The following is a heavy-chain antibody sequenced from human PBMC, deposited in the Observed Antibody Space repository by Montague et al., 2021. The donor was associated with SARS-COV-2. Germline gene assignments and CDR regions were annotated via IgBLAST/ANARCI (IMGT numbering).Heavy chain of an antibody. D-gene: IGHD2-21*02. CDR1: GGSISSYY. V-gene: IGHV4-59*08. Sequence: SETLSLTCTVSGGSISSYYWSWIRQPPGKGLEWIGYIYYSGSTNHSPSLKSRVTISIDTSKNQFSLKLSSVTAADTAVYYCARQIPLRTHIVVVTALLGGAFDIWGQGTMVTVSS. CDR2: IYYSGST. CDR3: ARQIPLRTHIVVVTALLGGAFDI. J-gene: IGHJ3*02.